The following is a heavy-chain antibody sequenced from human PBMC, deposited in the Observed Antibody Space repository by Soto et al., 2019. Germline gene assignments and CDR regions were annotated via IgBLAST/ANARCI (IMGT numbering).Heavy chain of an antibody. D-gene: IGHD6-19*01. V-gene: IGHV3-64D*06. Sequence: PGGSLRLSCSASGFTFISYAMHWVRQAPGKGLEYVSAISSNGGSTYYADSVKGRFTISRDNSKNTLYLQMSSLRAEDTAVYYCTASSGWYNAFDIWGQGTMVTVSS. CDR1: GFTFISYA. J-gene: IGHJ3*02. CDR2: ISSNGGST. CDR3: TASSGWYNAFDI.